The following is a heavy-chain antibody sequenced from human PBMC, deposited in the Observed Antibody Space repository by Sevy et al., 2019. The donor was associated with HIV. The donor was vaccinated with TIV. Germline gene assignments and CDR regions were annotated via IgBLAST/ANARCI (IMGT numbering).Heavy chain of an antibody. CDR2: IYYSGST. CDR1: GGSISSYY. CDR3: ARDRCSSTSCHLFDY. D-gene: IGHD2-2*01. V-gene: IGHV4-59*13. J-gene: IGHJ4*02. Sequence: SETLSLTCTVSGGSISSYYRSWIRQPPGKGLEWMGYIYYSGSTNYNPSLKSRVTISVDTSKNQFALKLSSVTAADTAVYYCARDRCSSTSCHLFDYWGQGTLVTVSS.